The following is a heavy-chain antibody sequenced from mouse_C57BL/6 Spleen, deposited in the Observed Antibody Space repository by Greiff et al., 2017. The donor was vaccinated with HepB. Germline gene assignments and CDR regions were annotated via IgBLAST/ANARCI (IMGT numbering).Heavy chain of an antibody. Sequence: VQLKESGPGLVKPSQSLSLTCSVTGYSITSGYYWNWIRQFPGNKLEWMGYISYDGSNNYNPSLNNRISITRDTSKNQFFLKLNSVTTEDTATYYCARDVLRSEGFAYWGQGTLVTVSA. CDR3: ARDVLRSEGFAY. V-gene: IGHV3-6*01. CDR2: ISYDGSN. D-gene: IGHD1-1*01. J-gene: IGHJ3*01. CDR1: GYSITSGYY.